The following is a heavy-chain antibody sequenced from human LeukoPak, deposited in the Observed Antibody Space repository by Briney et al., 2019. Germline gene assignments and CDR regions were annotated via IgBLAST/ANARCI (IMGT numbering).Heavy chain of an antibody. CDR2: IHYSGST. D-gene: IGHD5-12*01. V-gene: IGHV4-28*01. J-gene: IGHJ4*02. Sequence: SETLSLTCAVSGYSISSSNWWGWIRQPPGKGLEWIGYIHYSGSTYYNPSLKSRVTMSVDTSKNQFSLKLSSVTAVDTAVYYCARTGGDIVATMVDYWGQGTLVTVSS. CDR3: ARTGGDIVATMVDY. CDR1: GYSISSSNW.